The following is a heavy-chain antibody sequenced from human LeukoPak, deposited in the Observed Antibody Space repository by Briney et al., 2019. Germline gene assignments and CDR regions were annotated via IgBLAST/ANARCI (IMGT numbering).Heavy chain of an antibody. CDR1: GGSFSGYY. CDR3: ARGRIAVARTRDCFDY. CDR2: INHSGST. V-gene: IGHV4-34*01. Sequence: SETLSLTCAVYGGSFSGYYWSWIRQPPGKGLEWIGEINHSGSTNYNPSLKSRVTISVDTSKNQFSLKLSSVTAADTAVYYCARGRIAVARTRDCFDYWGQGTLVTVSS. J-gene: IGHJ4*02. D-gene: IGHD6-19*01.